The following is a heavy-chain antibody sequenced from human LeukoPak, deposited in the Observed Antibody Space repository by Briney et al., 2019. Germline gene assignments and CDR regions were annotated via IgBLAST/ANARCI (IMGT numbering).Heavy chain of an antibody. CDR3: TTRITVAGSNIEY. CDR2: IRSKANSYAT. CDR1: GFTFSGSA. D-gene: IGHD6-19*01. Sequence: GGSLTLSCAASGFTFSGSAMHWVRQASGKGLEWVGRIRSKANSYATEYGASVKGRFTISRDDSESTASLQMNSLKTEDTAVYYCTTRITVAGSNIEYWGQGTLVTVSS. V-gene: IGHV3-73*01. J-gene: IGHJ4*02.